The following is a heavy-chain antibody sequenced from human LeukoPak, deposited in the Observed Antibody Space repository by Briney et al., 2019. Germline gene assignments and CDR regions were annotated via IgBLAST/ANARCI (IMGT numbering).Heavy chain of an antibody. CDR3: ARDSSGYSIRRYYYYYMDV. Sequence: SETLSLTCTVSGGSISSSSYYWGWIRQPPGKGREWIVSICYSGSTYYNQSLKSRVTISVDTSKNQFSLKLSSVTAAETAVYYCARDSSGYSIRRYYYYYMDVWGKGTTVTISS. V-gene: IGHV4-39*07. CDR1: GGSISSSSYY. CDR2: ICYSGST. D-gene: IGHD3-22*01. J-gene: IGHJ6*03.